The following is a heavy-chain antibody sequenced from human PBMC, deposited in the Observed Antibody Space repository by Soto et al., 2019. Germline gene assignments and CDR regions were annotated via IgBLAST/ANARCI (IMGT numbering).Heavy chain of an antibody. CDR1: GYTFTSYD. J-gene: IGHJ6*02. CDR3: AGERQGMDV. CDR2: MNPNSGNT. V-gene: IGHV1-8*01. Sequence: QLVQSGAEVKKPGASVKVSCKASGYTFTSYDINWVRQATGQGLEWMGWMNPNSGNTGYAQKFQGRVTRTRNTSISTSYMELRSLRSEDRAVYSCAGERQGMDVWGQGTTVTVS.